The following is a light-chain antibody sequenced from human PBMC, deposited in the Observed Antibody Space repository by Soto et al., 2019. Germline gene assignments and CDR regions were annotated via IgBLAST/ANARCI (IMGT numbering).Light chain of an antibody. CDR1: QGISSY. V-gene: IGKV1-8*01. CDR2: AAS. Sequence: AIRMTQSPSSLSASTGDRVTITCRASQGISSYLAWYQQKPGKAPKLLIYAASTLQSGIPSMFNGSGSGTDFTLTISCLQSEDFATYYCQQYYSYPTTFGGGTKVEIK. CDR3: QQYYSYPTT. J-gene: IGKJ4*01.